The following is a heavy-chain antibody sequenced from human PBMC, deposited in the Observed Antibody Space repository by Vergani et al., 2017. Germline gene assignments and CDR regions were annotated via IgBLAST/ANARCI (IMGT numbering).Heavy chain of an antibody. Sequence: QVQLVESGGGVVQPGRSLRLSCAASGFTFSSYAMHWVRQAPGKGLEWVAVISYDGSNKYYADSVKGRFTISRDNSKNTLYLQMNSLRAEDTAVYYCARSGDLYWYFDLWGRGTLVTVSS. CDR3: ARSGDLYWYFDL. CDR2: ISYDGSNK. J-gene: IGHJ2*01. CDR1: GFTFSSYA. D-gene: IGHD7-27*01. V-gene: IGHV3-30-3*01.